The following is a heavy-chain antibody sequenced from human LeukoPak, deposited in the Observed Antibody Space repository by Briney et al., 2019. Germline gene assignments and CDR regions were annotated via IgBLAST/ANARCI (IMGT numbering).Heavy chain of an antibody. Sequence: LTGGSLRLSCATSGFTFSTYAMNWVRQAPGKGLEWVSAISGSGGSTYYADSVQGRFTISRDNSKNTLYLQMNSLRAEDTAVYYCAKGDDSSAPLDWFDPWGQGTLVTVSS. CDR1: GFTFSTYA. V-gene: IGHV3-23*01. CDR2: ISGSGGST. J-gene: IGHJ5*02. D-gene: IGHD3-22*01. CDR3: AKGDDSSAPLDWFDP.